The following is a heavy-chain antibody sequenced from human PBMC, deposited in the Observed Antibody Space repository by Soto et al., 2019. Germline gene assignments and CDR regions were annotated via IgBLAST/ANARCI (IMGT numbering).Heavy chain of an antibody. D-gene: IGHD1-26*01. J-gene: IGHJ6*02. V-gene: IGHV4-4*02. CDR2: IYHSGST. Sequence: PSETLSLTCAVSGGSISSSNWWSWVRQPPGKGLEWIGEIYHSGSTNYNPSLKSRVTISVDKSKNQFSLKLSSVTAADTAVYYCATYSGNYERYGVYYGMDVWGQGTTVTVSS. CDR3: ATYSGNYERYGVYYGMDV. CDR1: GGSISSSNW.